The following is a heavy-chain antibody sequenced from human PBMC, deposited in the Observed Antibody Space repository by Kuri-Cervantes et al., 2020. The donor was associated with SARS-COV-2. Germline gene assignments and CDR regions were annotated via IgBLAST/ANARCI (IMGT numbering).Heavy chain of an antibody. D-gene: IGHD6-13*01. CDR2: IYSGDSDT. CDR1: GYSFTSYW. V-gene: IGHV5-51*01. Sequence: GGSLRLSCKASGYSFTSYWIGWVRQMPGKGLEWMGIIYSGDSDTRYSPSFQGQVTISADKSISTAYLQWSSLKASDTAMYYCARHPPVRGSSSWNWFDPWGQGTLVTVSS. J-gene: IGHJ5*02. CDR3: ARHPPVRGSSSWNWFDP.